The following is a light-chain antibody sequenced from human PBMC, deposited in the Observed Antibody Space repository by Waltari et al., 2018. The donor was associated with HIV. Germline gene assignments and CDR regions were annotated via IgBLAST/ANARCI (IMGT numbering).Light chain of an antibody. CDR2: AGT. CDR3: QQGYRLPLT. Sequence: DIQLTQSPSSLSASVGDRVTITCRASHNINTYLHWYQQKPGKAPTLVVYAGTILQSGVPSRFDGGGAGTDFTLTISSLQPDDFATYLCQQGYRLPLTFGGGTSVEFK. J-gene: IGKJ4*01. V-gene: IGKV1-39*01. CDR1: HNINTY.